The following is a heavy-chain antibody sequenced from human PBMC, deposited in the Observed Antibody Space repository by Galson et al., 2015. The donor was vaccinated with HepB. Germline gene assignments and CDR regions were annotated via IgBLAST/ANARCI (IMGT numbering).Heavy chain of an antibody. CDR2: ISWNSGSI. D-gene: IGHD1-7*01. CDR3: AKGNWNYAEGNFDY. J-gene: IGHJ4*02. Sequence: SLRLSCAASGFTFDDYAMHWVRQAPGKGLEWVSGISWNSGSIGYADSVKGRFTISRDNAKNSLYLQMNSLRAEDTALYYCAKGNWNYAEGNFDYWGQGTLVTVSS. V-gene: IGHV3-9*01. CDR1: GFTFDDYA.